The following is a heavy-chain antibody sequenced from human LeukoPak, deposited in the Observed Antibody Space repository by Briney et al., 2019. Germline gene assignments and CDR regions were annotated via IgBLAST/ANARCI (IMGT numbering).Heavy chain of an antibody. CDR2: IIPIFGTA. V-gene: IGHV1-69*13. D-gene: IGHD5-12*01. CDR3: ARDVGYSGYEGDYYYYGMDV. J-gene: IGHJ6*02. Sequence: SVEGSCKASGGTFSSYAISWVRQAPGQGLEWMGGIIPIFGTANYAQKFQGRVTITADESTSTAYMELSSLRSEDTAVYYCARDVGYSGYEGDYYYYGMDVWGQGTTVTVSS. CDR1: GGTFSSYA.